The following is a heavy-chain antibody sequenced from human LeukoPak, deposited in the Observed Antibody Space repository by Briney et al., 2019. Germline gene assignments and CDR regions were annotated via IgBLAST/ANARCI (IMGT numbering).Heavy chain of an antibody. CDR3: ARVAAAGKDYYYYMDV. V-gene: IGHV3-30-3*01. CDR1: GFTFSSYA. J-gene: IGHJ6*03. CDR2: ISYDGSNK. D-gene: IGHD6-13*01. Sequence: GGSRRLSCAASGFTFSSYAMHWVRQAPGKGLEWVAVISYDGSNKYYADSVKGRFTISRDNSKNTLYLQMNSLRLEDMAVYYCARVAAAGKDYYYYMDVWGKGTTVTVSS.